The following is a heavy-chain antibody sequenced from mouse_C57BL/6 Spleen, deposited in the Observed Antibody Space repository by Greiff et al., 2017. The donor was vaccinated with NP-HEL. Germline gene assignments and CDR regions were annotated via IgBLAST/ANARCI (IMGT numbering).Heavy chain of an antibody. D-gene: IGHD1-1*01. V-gene: IGHV1-64*01. CDR1: GYTFTSYW. J-gene: IGHJ4*01. CDR3: ARVPHYYGSSQGAMDY. Sequence: QVQLKQPGAELVKPGASVKLSCKASGYTFTSYWMHWVKQRPGQGLEWIGMIHPNSGSTNYNEKFKSKATLTVDKSSSTAYMQLSSLTSEDSAVYYCARVPHYYGSSQGAMDYWGQGTSVTVSS. CDR2: IHPNSGST.